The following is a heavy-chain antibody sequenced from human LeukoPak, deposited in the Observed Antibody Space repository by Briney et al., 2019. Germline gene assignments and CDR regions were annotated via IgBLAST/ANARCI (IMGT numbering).Heavy chain of an antibody. Sequence: PGGSLRLSCAASGFTFSSYWMSWVRQAPGKGLEWVANIKQDGSEKYYVDSVKGRFTISRDNAKNSLYLQMNSLRAEDTAVYYCARPTARITMARGVRGNWFDPWGQGTLVTVSS. D-gene: IGHD3-10*01. CDR2: IKQDGSEK. CDR3: ARPTARITMARGVRGNWFDP. J-gene: IGHJ5*02. V-gene: IGHV3-7*01. CDR1: GFTFSSYW.